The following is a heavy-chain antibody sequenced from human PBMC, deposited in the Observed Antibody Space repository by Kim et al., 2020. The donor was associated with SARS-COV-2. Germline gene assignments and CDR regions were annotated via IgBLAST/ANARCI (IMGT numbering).Heavy chain of an antibody. Sequence: GGSLRLSCGASGFTFSSYAMSWVRQAPGKGLEWVSAISGSGGSTYYADSVKGRFTISRDNSKNTLYLQMNSLRAEDTAVYYCAKVRHYYGSGSFDYWGQGTLVTVSS. V-gene: IGHV3-23*01. CDR2: ISGSGGST. J-gene: IGHJ4*02. CDR1: GFTFSSYA. CDR3: AKVRHYYGSGSFDY. D-gene: IGHD3-10*01.